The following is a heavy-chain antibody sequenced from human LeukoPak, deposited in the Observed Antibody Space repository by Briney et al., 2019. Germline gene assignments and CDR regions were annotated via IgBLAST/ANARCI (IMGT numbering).Heavy chain of an antibody. J-gene: IGHJ4*02. Sequence: GGSLRLSCAASGLTFSSYAMHWVRQAPGKGLEWVAVISYDGSNKYYADSMKGRFTISRDNSKNTLYLQMNSLRAENTAVYYCASATIFGVVIYYWGQGTLVTVSS. D-gene: IGHD3-3*01. CDR3: ASATIFGVVIYY. V-gene: IGHV3-30*04. CDR2: ISYDGSNK. CDR1: GLTFSSYA.